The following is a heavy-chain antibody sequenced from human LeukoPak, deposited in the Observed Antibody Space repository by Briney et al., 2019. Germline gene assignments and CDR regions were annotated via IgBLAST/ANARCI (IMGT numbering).Heavy chain of an antibody. V-gene: IGHV3-74*01. CDR3: AREWSGFGELPDY. D-gene: IGHD3-10*01. CDR1: GFTFSSHW. J-gene: IGHJ4*02. Sequence: GRSLRLSCAASGFTFSSHWMHWVRQAPGKGLVWVSRINSDGSSTSYADSVEGRFTISRDNAKNTLYLQMNSLRVEDTAVYYCAREWSGFGELPDYWGQGTLVTVSS. CDR2: INSDGSST.